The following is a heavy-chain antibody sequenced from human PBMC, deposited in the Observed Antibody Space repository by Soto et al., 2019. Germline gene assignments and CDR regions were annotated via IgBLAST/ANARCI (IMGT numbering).Heavy chain of an antibody. CDR3: ARIRLYCSGGSCYPDAFDI. D-gene: IGHD2-15*01. CDR2: IKQDGSEK. V-gene: IGHV3-7*01. J-gene: IGHJ3*02. CDR1: GFTFSSYW. Sequence: GGSLRLSCAASGFTFSSYWMSWVRQAPGKGLEWVANIKQDGSEKYYVDSVKGRFTISRDNAKNSLYLQMNSLRAEDTAVYYCARIRLYCSGGSCYPDAFDIWGQGTMVTVSS.